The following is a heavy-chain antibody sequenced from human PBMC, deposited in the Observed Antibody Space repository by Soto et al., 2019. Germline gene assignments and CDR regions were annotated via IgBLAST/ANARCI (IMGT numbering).Heavy chain of an antibody. CDR2: IIPIFGTA. Sequence: VKVSCKASGGTFSSYAISWVRQAPGQGLEWMGGIIPIFGTANYAQKFQGRVTITADESTSTAYMELSSLRSEDTAVYYCARAAQYYYDSSGYYDVDYWGQGTLVTVSS. V-gene: IGHV1-69*01. CDR3: ARAAQYYYDSSGYYDVDY. CDR1: GGTFSSYA. J-gene: IGHJ4*02. D-gene: IGHD3-22*01.